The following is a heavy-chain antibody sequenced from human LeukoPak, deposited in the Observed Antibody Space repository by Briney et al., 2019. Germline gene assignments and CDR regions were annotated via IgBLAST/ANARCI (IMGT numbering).Heavy chain of an antibody. CDR3: ARVLPFGVVIGGFDY. J-gene: IGHJ4*02. D-gene: IGHD3-3*01. CDR1: GGSISSYY. V-gene: IGHV4-4*07. Sequence: SETLSIICTVSGGSISSYYWSWIRQPAGKGLEWIGRIYTSGSTNYNPSLKSRVTMSVDTSKNQFSLKLSSVTAADTAVYYCARVLPFGVVIGGFDYWGQGTLVTVSS. CDR2: IYTSGST.